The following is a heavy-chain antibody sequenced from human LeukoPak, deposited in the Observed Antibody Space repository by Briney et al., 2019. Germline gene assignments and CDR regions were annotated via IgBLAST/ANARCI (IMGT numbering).Heavy chain of an antibody. CDR2: INPNSGGT. J-gene: IGHJ4*02. Sequence: ASVKVSCKASGYTFTGYYMHWVRQAPGQGLEWMGWINPNSGGTNYAQRFQGRVTMTRDTSISTAYMELSRLRSDDTAVYYCARNPQGGSLYYYDRWGQGTLVTVSS. V-gene: IGHV1-2*02. CDR3: ARNPQGGSLYYYDR. D-gene: IGHD3-22*01. CDR1: GYTFTGYY.